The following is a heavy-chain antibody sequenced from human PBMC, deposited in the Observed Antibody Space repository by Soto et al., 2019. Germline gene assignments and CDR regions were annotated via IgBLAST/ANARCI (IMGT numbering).Heavy chain of an antibody. V-gene: IGHV3-21*01. D-gene: IGHD2-15*01. J-gene: IGHJ3*02. Sequence: PGGSMRLSCAAAGCTFISYGMHWVRKNTGKGLEWVSSISSNSSYIYYADSVKGRFTISRDNAKNSLYLQMNSLRAEDTAVYYCARDRARYCSGGSCPDAFDIWGQGTMVTVSS. CDR2: ISSNSSYI. CDR1: GCTFISYG. CDR3: ARDRARYCSGGSCPDAFDI.